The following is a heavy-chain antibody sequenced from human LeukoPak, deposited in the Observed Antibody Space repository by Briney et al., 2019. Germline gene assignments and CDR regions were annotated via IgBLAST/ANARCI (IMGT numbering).Heavy chain of an antibody. V-gene: IGHV1-69*04. CDR3: ARGGVRDDFSGYYFDY. CDR1: GGTFSSYA. CDR2: IIPSLAIA. J-gene: IGHJ4*02. D-gene: IGHD3-22*01. Sequence: GASVKVSCKASGGTFSSYAISWVRQAPGQGLEWMGRIIPSLAIANYAQKFQDRVTIIADKSTSTAYMELSSLRSEDTATYYCARGGVRDDFSGYYFDYWGQGALVTVSS.